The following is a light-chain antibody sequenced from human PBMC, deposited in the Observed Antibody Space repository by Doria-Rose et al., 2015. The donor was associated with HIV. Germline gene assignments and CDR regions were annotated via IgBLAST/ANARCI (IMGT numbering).Light chain of an antibody. CDR1: SSNIGAGFD. J-gene: IGLJ1*01. V-gene: IGLV1-40*01. Sequence: QSVLTQPPSASGAPGQRVAISCTGSSSNIGAGFDVNWYQQFPGTAPKLLTHGNTNRPSGVPDRFSGSKSGTSASLATSGLRAEDEADYYCQSYDSRLSVYVFGTGTKVTVL. CDR2: GNT. CDR3: QSYDSRLSVYV.